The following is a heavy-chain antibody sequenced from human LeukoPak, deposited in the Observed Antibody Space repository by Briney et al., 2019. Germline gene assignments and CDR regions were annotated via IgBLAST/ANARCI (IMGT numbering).Heavy chain of an antibody. V-gene: IGHV3-53*01. Sequence: PGGSLRLSCAASGFTVSSNYMSWVRQAPGKGLEWVSVIYSGGSTYYADSVKGRFTISRDNSKNTLYLQMNSLRAEDTAVYYCATIVGDTPDAFDIWGQGTMVTVSS. J-gene: IGHJ3*02. CDR2: IYSGGST. CDR3: ATIVGDTPDAFDI. CDR1: GFTVSSNY. D-gene: IGHD1-26*01.